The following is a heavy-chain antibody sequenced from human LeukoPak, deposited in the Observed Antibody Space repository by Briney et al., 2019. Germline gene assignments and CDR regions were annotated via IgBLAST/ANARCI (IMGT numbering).Heavy chain of an antibody. V-gene: IGHV3-53*01. D-gene: IGHD3-10*01. Sequence: GGSLSLSCAASGFTVSSNYMSWVRQAPGKGLEWVSVIYSGGSTYYADSVKGRFTISRDNSKNTLYLQMNSLRAEDTAVYYCARSQRYLYYYGSGSPDYFDYWGQGTLVTVSS. CDR2: IYSGGST. CDR1: GFTVSSNY. CDR3: ARSQRYLYYYGSGSPDYFDY. J-gene: IGHJ4*02.